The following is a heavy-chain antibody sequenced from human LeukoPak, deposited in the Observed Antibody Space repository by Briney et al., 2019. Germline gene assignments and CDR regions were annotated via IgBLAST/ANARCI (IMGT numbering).Heavy chain of an antibody. CDR2: ISSSSSTI. D-gene: IGHD6-6*01. CDR1: GFTFGSYS. Sequence: GGSLRLSCAASGFTFGSYSMDWVRQAPGKGLEWDSYISSSSSTIYYADSVKGRFTISRDNAKNSLYLQMNSLRAEDTAVYYCARELYSSSSHWGQGTLVTVSS. CDR3: ARELYSSSSH. V-gene: IGHV3-48*01. J-gene: IGHJ4*02.